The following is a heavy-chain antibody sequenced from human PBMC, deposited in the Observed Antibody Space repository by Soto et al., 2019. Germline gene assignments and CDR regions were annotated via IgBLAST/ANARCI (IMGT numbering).Heavy chain of an antibody. Sequence: SETLSLTCSVSGASLSSYYWSWFRQPVGKGLEWIGRIQSSGNLNYNPSLESRFTMSLHTSKNQFSLRLSSLTAADTAVYLCARDVGKDYWGQGTRVTVSS. D-gene: IGHD2-15*01. CDR2: IQSSGNL. CDR1: GASLSSYY. J-gene: IGHJ4*02. V-gene: IGHV4-4*07. CDR3: ARDVGKDY.